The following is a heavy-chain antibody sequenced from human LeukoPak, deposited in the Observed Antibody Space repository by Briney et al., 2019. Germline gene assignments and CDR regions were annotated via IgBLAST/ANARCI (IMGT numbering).Heavy chain of an antibody. CDR3: ARDRRYSSSTNWFDP. CDR2: IWYDGSNK. CDR1: GFTFSSYG. Sequence: GGSLRLSCAASGFTFSSYGMHWVRQAPGKGLEWVAVIWYDGSNKYYADSVKGRFTISRDNSKNTLYLQMNSLRAEDTAVYYCARDRRYSSSTNWFDPWGQGTLVTVSS. V-gene: IGHV3-33*01. D-gene: IGHD6-13*01. J-gene: IGHJ5*02.